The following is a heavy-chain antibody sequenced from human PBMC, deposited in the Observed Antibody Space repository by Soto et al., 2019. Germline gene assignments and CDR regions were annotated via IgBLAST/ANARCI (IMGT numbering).Heavy chain of an antibody. V-gene: IGHV1-69*13. CDR1: GGTFSSYA. D-gene: IGHD6-6*01. Sequence: SVKVSCKASGGTFSSYAISWVRQAPGQGLEWMGGIIPIFGTANYAQKFQGRVTITADESTSTAYMELSSLRSEDTAVYYCARESQYSSSSEAHYFDYWGQGTLVTVSS. CDR2: IIPIFGTA. CDR3: ARESQYSSSSEAHYFDY. J-gene: IGHJ4*02.